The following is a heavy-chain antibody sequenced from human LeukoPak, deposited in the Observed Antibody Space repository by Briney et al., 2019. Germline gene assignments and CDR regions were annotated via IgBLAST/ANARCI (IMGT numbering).Heavy chain of an antibody. CDR3: VRAPDYYDRSGYYPIRYLDL. CDR2: FYRGGST. V-gene: IGHV3-66*01. D-gene: IGHD3-22*01. J-gene: IGHJ2*01. Sequence: TGGSLRLSCAASGITVSSNYMNWVRQAPGKGLEWVSVFYRGGSTYYADSVKGRFTISRDNSKNTLYLHMNFLRDEDTAVYYCVRAPDYYDRSGYYPIRYLDLWGRGTLVTVSS. CDR1: GITVSSNY.